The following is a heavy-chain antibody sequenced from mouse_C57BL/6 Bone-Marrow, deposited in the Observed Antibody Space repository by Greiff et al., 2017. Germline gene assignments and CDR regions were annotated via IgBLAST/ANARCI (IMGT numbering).Heavy chain of an antibody. V-gene: IGHV14-4*01. CDR1: GFNIKDDY. J-gene: IGHJ2*01. CDR3: TTGRGPRFDY. Sequence: DVKLVESGAELVRPGASVKLSCTASGFNIKDDYMHWVKQRPEQGLEWIGWIDPENGDTEYASKFQGKATITADTSTNTAYLQLSSLTSEDTAVYYCTTGRGPRFDYWGQGTTLTVSS. CDR2: IDPENGDT.